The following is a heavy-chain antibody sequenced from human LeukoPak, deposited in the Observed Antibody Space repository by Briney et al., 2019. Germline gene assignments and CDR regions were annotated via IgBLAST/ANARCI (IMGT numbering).Heavy chain of an antibody. Sequence: GGSLRLSCAASGFTFSSYSMNWVRQAPGKGLEWVSYISSSSSTIYYADSVKGRFTISRDNAKNSLYLQMNSLRAEDTAVYYCAAGPLGYCSSTSCYPFDYWGQGNLVTVSS. CDR2: ISSSSSTI. CDR1: GFTFSSYS. V-gene: IGHV3-48*01. D-gene: IGHD2-2*01. J-gene: IGHJ4*02. CDR3: AAGPLGYCSSTSCYPFDY.